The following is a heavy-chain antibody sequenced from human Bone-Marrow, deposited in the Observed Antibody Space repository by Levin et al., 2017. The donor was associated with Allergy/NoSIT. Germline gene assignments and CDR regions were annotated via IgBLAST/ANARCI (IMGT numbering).Heavy chain of an antibody. J-gene: IGHJ4*02. V-gene: IGHV1-2*02. CDR2: INPSTGAT. CDR3: ARPPGGIGLMFGGIIPDNPYFEH. D-gene: IGHD3-16*02. Sequence: ASVKVSCKASGYTFTDYFIHWVRQAPGQGLEGMGWINPSTGATNYAQDFQGRVTMTRDTSINTAYMDLTRLISADTAVYYCARPPGGIGLMFGGIIPDNPYFEHWGQGSLVTVSS. CDR1: GYTFTDYF.